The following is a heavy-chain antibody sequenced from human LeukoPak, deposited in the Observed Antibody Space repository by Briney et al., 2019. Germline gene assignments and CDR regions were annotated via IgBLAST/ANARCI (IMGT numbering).Heavy chain of an antibody. CDR2: INHSGST. V-gene: IGHV4-34*01. CDR1: GGSFSGYY. CDR3: ARGHLVWKGAFDI. J-gene: IGHJ3*02. D-gene: IGHD3/OR15-3a*01. Sequence: SETLSLICAVYGGSFSGYYWSWIRQPPGKGLEWIGEINHSGSTNYNPSLKSRVTISVDTSKNQFSLKLSSVTAADTAVYYCARGHLVWKGAFDIWGQGTMVTVSS.